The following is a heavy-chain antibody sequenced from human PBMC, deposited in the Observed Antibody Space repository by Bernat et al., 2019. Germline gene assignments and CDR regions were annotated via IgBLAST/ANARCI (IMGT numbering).Heavy chain of an antibody. J-gene: IGHJ6*02. CDR1: GFTFSSYG. CDR2: ISFDGRNH. CDR3: AKGVSAGSTHFKWSGMDV. V-gene: IGHV3-30*18. Sequence: QVQLVESGGGVVQPGRSLRLSCAASGFTFSSYGMHWVRQTPGKGLEWLAVISFDGRNHYYPDSVKGRFTISRDNFKNTLELQMNSLRPEDTAVYYCAKGVSAGSTHFKWSGMDVWGQGTTVTVSS. D-gene: IGHD3-3*02.